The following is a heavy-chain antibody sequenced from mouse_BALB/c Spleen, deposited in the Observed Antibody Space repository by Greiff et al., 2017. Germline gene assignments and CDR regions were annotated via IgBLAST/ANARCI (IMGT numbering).Heavy chain of an antibody. J-gene: IGHJ4*01. Sequence: EVQLVESGGGLVKPGGSLKLSCAASGFAFSSYDMSWVRQTPEKRLEWVAYISSGGGSTYYPDTVKGRFTISRDNAKNTLYLQMSSLKSEDTAMYYCARHKPWGAMDYWGQGTSVTVSS. CDR1: GFAFSSYD. V-gene: IGHV5-12-1*01. CDR2: ISSGGGST. CDR3: ARHKPWGAMDY.